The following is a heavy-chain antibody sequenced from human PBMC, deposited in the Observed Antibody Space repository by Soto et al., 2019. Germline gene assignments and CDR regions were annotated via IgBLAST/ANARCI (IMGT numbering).Heavy chain of an antibody. V-gene: IGHV3-23*01. Sequence: VQLLESGGDLVQPGGSLRLSCAASGFNVGAFAVNWVRQAPGKGLEWVSGISVSDAFIYYADSVRGRFSISRDASETILYLQMNSLRVDATALYYCTRETVAGITGLDYWGPGTLVTVSS. J-gene: IGHJ4*02. CDR3: TRETVAGITGLDY. CDR2: ISVSDAFI. CDR1: GFNVGAFA. D-gene: IGHD1-20*01.